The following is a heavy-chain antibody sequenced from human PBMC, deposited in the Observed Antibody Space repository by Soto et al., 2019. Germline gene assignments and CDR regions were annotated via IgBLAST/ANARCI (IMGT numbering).Heavy chain of an antibody. D-gene: IGHD3-10*01. CDR1: GGSISSSNW. V-gene: IGHV4-4*02. Sequence: QVQLQESGPGLVKPSGTLSLTCAVSGGSISSSNWWSWVRQPPGKGLEWIGEIYHSGSTNYNPSLKSRVTISVDKSKSQFSLKLSSVTAADTAVYYGARDQPRVRGVDYYYYGMDVWGQGTTVTVSS. CDR3: ARDQPRVRGVDYYYYGMDV. CDR2: IYHSGST. J-gene: IGHJ6*02.